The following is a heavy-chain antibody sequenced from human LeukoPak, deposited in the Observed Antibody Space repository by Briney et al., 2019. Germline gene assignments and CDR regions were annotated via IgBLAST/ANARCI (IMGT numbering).Heavy chain of an antibody. D-gene: IGHD3-3*01. CDR3: ARVTSYDFWSDYFDY. CDR1: GGSFSGYY. V-gene: IGHV4-34*01. J-gene: IGHJ4*02. Sequence: PSETLSLTCAVYGGSFSGYYWSWIRQPPGKGLEWIGEINHGGSTNYNPSLKSRVTISVDTSKNQFSLKLSSVTAADTAVYYCARVTSYDFWSDYFDYWGQGTLVTVSS. CDR2: INHGGST.